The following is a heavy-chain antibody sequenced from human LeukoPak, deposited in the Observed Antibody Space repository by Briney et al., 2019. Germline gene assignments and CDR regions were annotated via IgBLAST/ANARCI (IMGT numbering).Heavy chain of an antibody. D-gene: IGHD1-26*01. CDR3: ARDPYSGSYSPAVYYYYMDV. J-gene: IGHJ6*03. Sequence: GGSLRLSCAASGFTFSSYSMNWVRQAPGKGLEWVSSISSSSYIYYADSVKGRFTISRDNAKNSLYLQMDSLRAEDTAVYYCARDPYSGSYSPAVYYYYMDVWGKGTTVTVSS. V-gene: IGHV3-21*06. CDR2: ISSSSYI. CDR1: GFTFSSYS.